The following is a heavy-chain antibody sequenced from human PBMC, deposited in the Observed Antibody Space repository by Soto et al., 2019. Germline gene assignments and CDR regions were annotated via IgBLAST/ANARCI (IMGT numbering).Heavy chain of an antibody. Sequence: PSETLSLTCTVSGGSISSYYWTWIRQPPGKGLEWIGYIYYSGSTNYNPSLKSRVTISVDTSKNQFSLKLSSVTAADTAVYYCARWVQDYYDSSGYYPHWFDPWGQGTLVTVSS. J-gene: IGHJ5*02. CDR3: ARWVQDYYDSSGYYPHWFDP. V-gene: IGHV4-59*08. D-gene: IGHD3-22*01. CDR2: IYYSGST. CDR1: GGSISSYY.